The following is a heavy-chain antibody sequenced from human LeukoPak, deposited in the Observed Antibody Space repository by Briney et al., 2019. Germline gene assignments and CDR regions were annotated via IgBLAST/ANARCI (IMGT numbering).Heavy chain of an antibody. CDR1: GYTFTDYW. D-gene: IGHD6-13*01. Sequence: GESLKISCKGSGYTFTDYWIGWVRQMPGKGLEWKGIIYPGDSDTRYSPSFQGQVTISADKSISTAYLQWSSLKASDTAMYYCARHFSARGIEAAGSDYWGQGTLVTVSS. CDR3: ARHFSARGIEAAGSDY. J-gene: IGHJ4*02. V-gene: IGHV5-51*01. CDR2: IYPGDSDT.